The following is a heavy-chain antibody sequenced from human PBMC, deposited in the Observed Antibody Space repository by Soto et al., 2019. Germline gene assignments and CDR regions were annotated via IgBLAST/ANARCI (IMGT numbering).Heavy chain of an antibody. CDR2: IIACNGNT. V-gene: IGHV1-3*01. Sequence: QVQFVQSGAGVKEPGASVKVSCKASGYTFTNFGIHWVRQAPGQSLEWMGWIIACNGNTKYSQKFHGRVTITRDTSATTVYRELGSLIREDTAVYYCARTYYYESSGSVASTCEYWGQGTLVTVSS. D-gene: IGHD3-22*01. J-gene: IGHJ4*02. CDR1: GYTFTNFG. CDR3: ARTYYYESSGSVASTCEY.